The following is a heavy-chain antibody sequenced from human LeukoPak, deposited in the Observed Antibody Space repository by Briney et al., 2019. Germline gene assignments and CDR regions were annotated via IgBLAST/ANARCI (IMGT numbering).Heavy chain of an antibody. CDR3: ARNLWFGESSDAFDM. CDR1: GYTFTGYY. D-gene: IGHD3-10*01. Sequence: ASVKVSCKASGYTFTGYYMHWVRQAPGQGLEWMGWINPSSRGTNYAQKFQGRVTMTRDTSISTAYMDMSRLRSHDTPVYYSARNLWFGESSDAFDMWGHGKMVTVS. CDR2: INPSSRGT. J-gene: IGHJ3*02. V-gene: IGHV1-2*02.